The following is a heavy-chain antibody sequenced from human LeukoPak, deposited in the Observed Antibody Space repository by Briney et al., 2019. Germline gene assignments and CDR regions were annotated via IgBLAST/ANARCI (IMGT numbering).Heavy chain of an antibody. J-gene: IGHJ4*02. V-gene: IGHV3-74*01. CDR2: IKSDGSTT. CDR3: LRVDEGY. CDR1: GFTFTNYW. Sequence: GGSLRLSCAASGFTFTNYWMHWVRQAPGKGLVWVSRIKSDGSTTNYADSVKGRFTISRDNAKNTLYLQMNSLRAEDTAVYYCLRVDEGYWGQGTLVTVSS.